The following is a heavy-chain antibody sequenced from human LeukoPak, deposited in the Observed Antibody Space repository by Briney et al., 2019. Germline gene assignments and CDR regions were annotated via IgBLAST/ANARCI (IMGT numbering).Heavy chain of an antibody. D-gene: IGHD3-16*01. CDR2: IIPTLATT. CDR1: GGTFSSNA. CDR3: ARDLGGAMTD. V-gene: IGHV1-69*04. J-gene: IGHJ4*02. Sequence: SVQVSCKASGGTFSSNAINWVRQAPGQGVEGMRRIIPTLATTNYPQKFQGRVTMTADKSTSTAYMELSSLRSEETAMYYCARDLGGAMTDWGQGTLVTVSS.